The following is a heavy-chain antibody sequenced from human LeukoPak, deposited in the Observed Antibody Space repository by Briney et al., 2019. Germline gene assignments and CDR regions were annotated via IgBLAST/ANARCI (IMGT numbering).Heavy chain of an antibody. D-gene: IGHD1-26*01. CDR1: GGSISSNGYY. Sequence: SETLSLTCTVSGGSISSNGYYWGWIRQPPGKGLEWIGSFYYTGSTFYSPSLKSRVTISVDTSKNQYSLKLSSVTAADTAVYYCARRSGTYHAFDIWGQGTMVTVSS. CDR3: ARRSGTYHAFDI. J-gene: IGHJ3*02. V-gene: IGHV4-39*01. CDR2: FYYTGST.